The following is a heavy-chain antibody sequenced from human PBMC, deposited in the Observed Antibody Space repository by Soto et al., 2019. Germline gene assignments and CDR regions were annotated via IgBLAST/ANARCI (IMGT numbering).Heavy chain of an antibody. Sequence: GGSLRLSCAASGFTFSSYSMNWVRQAPGKGLEWVSYISSSSSTIYYADSVKGRFTISRDNAKNSLYLQMNSLRAEDTAVYYCRTDSSGYYYRNWFDPWGQGTLVTVS. V-gene: IGHV3-48*01. CDR1: GFTFSSYS. J-gene: IGHJ5*02. CDR2: ISSSSSTI. CDR3: RTDSSGYYYRNWFDP. D-gene: IGHD3-22*01.